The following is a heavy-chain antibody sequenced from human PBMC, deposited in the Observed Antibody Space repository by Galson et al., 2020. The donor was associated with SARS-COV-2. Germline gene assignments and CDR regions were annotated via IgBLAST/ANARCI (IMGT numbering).Heavy chain of an antibody. CDR3: ARGSLSVLPSPILGLGPHYYYYAMDV. D-gene: IGHD2-8*01. CDR1: GGSFSTNS. V-gene: IGHV4-34*01. Sequence: ETLSLTCAVYGGSFSTNSWSWVRQPPGKGLEWVGEINHGGGTNYRTSLKSRVTISLDTSKTQFSLRLNSVTAADTGVYYCARGSLSVLPSPILGLGPHYYYYAMDVWARGITVTVSS. CDR2: INHGGGT. J-gene: IGHJ6*02.